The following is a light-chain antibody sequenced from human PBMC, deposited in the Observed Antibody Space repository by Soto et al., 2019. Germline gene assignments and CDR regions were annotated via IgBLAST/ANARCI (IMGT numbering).Light chain of an antibody. CDR1: QGISNY. CDR2: AAS. CDR3: QKYNSAPWT. Sequence: DIQMIQSPSSLSASVGDRVTITCRASQGISNYLAWYQQKPGKVPKLLIYAASTLQSGVPSRFSGSGSGTDFTLPISSLQPEDVATYYCQKYNSAPWTFGQGTKVEIK. J-gene: IGKJ1*01. V-gene: IGKV1-27*01.